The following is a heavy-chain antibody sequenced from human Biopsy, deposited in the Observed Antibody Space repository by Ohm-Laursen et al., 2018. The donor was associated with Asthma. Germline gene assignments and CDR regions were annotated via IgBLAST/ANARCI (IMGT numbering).Heavy chain of an antibody. CDR2: IYYSGST. J-gene: IGHJ4*02. Sequence: GTLSLTCPVSGDSIRRDYWSWIRQPPGRGLEWVGYIYYSGSTNYNPSLKSRITISVDASKSQFSLKLNSVTAADTAIYYCAVYSSGGFDYWGQGTLVTVSS. CDR1: GDSIRRDY. CDR3: AVYSSGGFDY. V-gene: IGHV4-59*03. D-gene: IGHD6-6*01.